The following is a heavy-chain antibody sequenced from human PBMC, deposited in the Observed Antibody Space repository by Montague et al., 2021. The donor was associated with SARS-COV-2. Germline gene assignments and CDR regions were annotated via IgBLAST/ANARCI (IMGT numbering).Heavy chain of an antibody. CDR3: AGRVVVPAAIGHWYFDL. Sequence: SETLSLTCTVSGGSISSSSYYWGWIRPPPGKGLEWIGSIYYSGSTYYNPSLKSRVTISVDTSKNQFSLKLSSVTAADTAVYYCAGRVVVPAAIGHWYFDLWGRGTLVTVSS. J-gene: IGHJ2*01. V-gene: IGHV4-39*01. CDR1: GGSISSSSYY. CDR2: IYYSGST. D-gene: IGHD2-2*02.